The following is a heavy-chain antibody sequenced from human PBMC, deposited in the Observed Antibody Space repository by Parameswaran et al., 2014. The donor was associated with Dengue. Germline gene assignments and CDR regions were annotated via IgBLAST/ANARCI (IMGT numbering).Heavy chain of an antibody. V-gene: IGHV1-69*01. CDR2: IIPIFGTA. J-gene: IGHJ6*02. D-gene: IGHD3-3*01. Sequence: SWVRQAPGQGLGWMGGIIPIFGTANYAQKFQGRVTITADESTSTAYMELSSLRSEDTAVYYCARDRDDFWSGYYTVFYYYGMDVWGQGTTVTVS. CDR3: ARDRDDFWSGYYTVFYYYGMDV.